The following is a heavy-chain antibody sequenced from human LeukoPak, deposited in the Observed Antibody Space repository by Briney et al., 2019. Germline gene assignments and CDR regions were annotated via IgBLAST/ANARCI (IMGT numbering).Heavy chain of an antibody. D-gene: IGHD7-27*01. Sequence: SETLSLTCTVSGGSISSGGYYWSWIRQPPGKGLEWIGYIYHSGSTYYNPSLKSRVTISVDTSRNQVSLRLSSVTAADTAVYYCARAPNWDRPFDNWGQGTLVTVSS. J-gene: IGHJ4*02. CDR3: ARAPNWDRPFDN. CDR2: IYHSGST. V-gene: IGHV4-30-2*01. CDR1: GGSISSGGYY.